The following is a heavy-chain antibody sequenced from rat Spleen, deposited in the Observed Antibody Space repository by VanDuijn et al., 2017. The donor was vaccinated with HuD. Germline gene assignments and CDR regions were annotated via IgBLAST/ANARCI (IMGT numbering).Heavy chain of an antibody. CDR1: GFTFNNYW. D-gene: IGHD1-9*01. CDR3: VNTYYGYWFGY. CDR2: IRNDGGST. V-gene: IGHV5-7*01. J-gene: IGHJ3*01. Sequence: EVQLVESGGGLVQPGRSLKLSCVASGFTFNNYWMTWVRQAPKKGLEWVATIRNDGGSTYYRDSVKGRFTISRDNAKSTLYLQMGSLRSEDTATYYCVNTYYGYWFGYWGQGTLVTVSS.